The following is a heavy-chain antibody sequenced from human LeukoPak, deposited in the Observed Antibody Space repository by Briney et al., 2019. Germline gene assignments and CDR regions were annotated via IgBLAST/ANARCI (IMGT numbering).Heavy chain of an antibody. CDR1: GFTFSTYG. V-gene: IGHV3-7*01. D-gene: IGHD7-27*01. CDR3: ARDLNWETY. J-gene: IGHJ4*02. CDR2: IKTDGSQI. Sequence: GGSLRLSCAVSGFTFSTYGMHWVRQAPGKGLEWVANIKTDGSQIYYVDSVKGRFTISRDNAKNSLYLQMNSLRAEDTAVYYCARDLNWETYWGQGTLVSVSS.